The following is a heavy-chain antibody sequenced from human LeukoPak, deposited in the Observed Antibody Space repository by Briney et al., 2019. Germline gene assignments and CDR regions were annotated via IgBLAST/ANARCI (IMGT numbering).Heavy chain of an antibody. Sequence: ASVKVSCKVSGYTLTELSMHWVRQAPGKGLEWMGGFDPEDGETIYAQKFQGRVTMTTDTSTSTAYMELRSLRSDDTAVYYCARDLGLTAMVTRYFDYWGQGTLVTVSS. CDR3: ARDLGLTAMVTRYFDY. V-gene: IGHV1-24*01. J-gene: IGHJ4*02. CDR1: GYTLTELS. D-gene: IGHD5-18*01. CDR2: FDPEDGET.